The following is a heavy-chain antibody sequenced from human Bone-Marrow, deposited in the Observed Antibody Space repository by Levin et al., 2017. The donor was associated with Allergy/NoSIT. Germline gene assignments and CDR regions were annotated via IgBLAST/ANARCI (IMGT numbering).Heavy chain of an antibody. J-gene: IGHJ5*02. CDR1: GDSITSTNW. CDR2: VFQSGST. D-gene: IGHD6-19*01. CDR3: ATRRAVAAVGWFDP. Sequence: GSLRLSCAVSGDSITSTNWWNWVRQPPGKGLEWIGEVFQSGSTNYNPSLKSRATISMDKSKNQFSLKLLSVTAADTAVHYCATRRAVAAVGWFDPWGQGTLVTVSS. V-gene: IGHV4-4*02.